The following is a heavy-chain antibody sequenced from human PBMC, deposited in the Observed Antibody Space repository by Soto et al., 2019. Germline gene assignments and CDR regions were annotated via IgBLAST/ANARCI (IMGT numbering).Heavy chain of an antibody. CDR3: ARDRGDLRGGRQNEKCFYYMGV. CDR1: GFTFSSYG. CDR2: IWYDGSNK. J-gene: IGHJ6*03. D-gene: IGHD2-15*01. V-gene: IGHV3-33*01. Sequence: QVQLVESGGGVVKPGRSLRLSCAASGFTFSSYGMHWVRQAPGKGLEWVAVIWYDGSNKYYADSVKGRFTISRDNSKNKLYLQMNSLRAEDRAVYYCARDRGDLRGGRQNEKCFYYMGVWGQGTPVPVFS.